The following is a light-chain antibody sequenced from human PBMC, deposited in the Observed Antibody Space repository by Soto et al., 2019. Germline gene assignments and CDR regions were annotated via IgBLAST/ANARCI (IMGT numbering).Light chain of an antibody. V-gene: IGKV1-9*01. CDR1: QGIRSY. Sequence: DIPLTQSPSFLSASVGDRVTITCRASQGIRSYLAWYQQKPGKAPKLLIYAASTLQSGVPSRFSGSGSGTEFTLTISSLQPEDFATYYCQQADTFPLNFGGGTKVDI. CDR3: QQADTFPLN. CDR2: AAS. J-gene: IGKJ4*01.